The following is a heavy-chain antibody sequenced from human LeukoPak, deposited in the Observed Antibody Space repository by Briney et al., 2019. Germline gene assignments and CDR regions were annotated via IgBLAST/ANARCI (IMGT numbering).Heavy chain of an antibody. D-gene: IGHD1-26*01. CDR3: ARDLLGWELHYFDY. CDR2: ISGSSSYI. Sequence: GGSLRLSCAASGFTFSTYNMNWVRQAPGKGLEWVSSISGSSSYIYYADSVKGRFSISRDNAKNSLYLQMNSLRVGDTAVYYCARDLLGWELHYFDYWGQGTLVTVSS. CDR1: GFTFSTYN. J-gene: IGHJ4*02. V-gene: IGHV3-21*01.